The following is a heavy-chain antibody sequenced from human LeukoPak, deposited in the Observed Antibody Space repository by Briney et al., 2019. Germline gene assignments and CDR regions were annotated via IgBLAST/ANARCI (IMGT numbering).Heavy chain of an antibody. Sequence: GGSLRLSCAASGFTFSSYSMNWVRQAPGKGLEWVSSISSSSSYIYYADSVKGRFTISRDNAKNSLYLQMNSLRAEDTAVYYCQVWSGANSVYYYYGMDVWGQGTTVTVSS. CDR3: QVWSGANSVYYYYGMDV. CDR1: GFTFSSYS. J-gene: IGHJ6*02. CDR2: ISSSSSYI. D-gene: IGHD3-10*01. V-gene: IGHV3-21*01.